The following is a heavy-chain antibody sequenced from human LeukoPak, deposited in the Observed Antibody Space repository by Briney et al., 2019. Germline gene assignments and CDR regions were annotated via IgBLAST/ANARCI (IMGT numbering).Heavy chain of an antibody. D-gene: IGHD3-3*01. CDR2: ISAYNGNT. CDR3: ARDGFLELASYYYGMDV. V-gene: IGHV1-18*01. J-gene: IGHJ6*02. CDR1: GYTFTSYG. Sequence: ASVKVSCKASGYTFTSYGISWVRQAPGQGLEWMGWISAYNGNTNYAQKLQGRVTMTTDTSTSTAYMELRSLRSDDTAVYYCARDGFLELASYYYGMDVWGQGTTVTVSS.